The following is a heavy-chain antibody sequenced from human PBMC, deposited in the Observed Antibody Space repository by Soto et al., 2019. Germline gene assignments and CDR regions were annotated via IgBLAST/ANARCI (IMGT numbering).Heavy chain of an antibody. CDR1: GGSISSSAYY. V-gene: IGHV4-39*02. Sequence: PSETLSLTCTVSGGSISSSAYYWGWIRQPPGKGLEWIGTITYSGSTYYNPSLKSRVTISIDTSKNQFSLQLSSVTAADTAVYYCARDLATANDSFDIWAQGTMVPVSS. CDR2: ITYSGST. D-gene: IGHD2-21*02. CDR3: ARDLATANDSFDI. J-gene: IGHJ3*02.